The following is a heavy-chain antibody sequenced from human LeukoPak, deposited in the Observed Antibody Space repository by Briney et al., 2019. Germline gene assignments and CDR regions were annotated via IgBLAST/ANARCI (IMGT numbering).Heavy chain of an antibody. CDR3: ARDIAYSRGWYYFDY. D-gene: IGHD6-19*01. J-gene: IGHJ4*02. CDR1: GFTFSSYS. Sequence: GGSLRLSCAASGFTFSSYSMNWVRQAPGKGLEWVSSISSSSSYIYYADSVKGRFTISRDNAKNSLYLQMNSLRAEDTAVYYCARDIAYSRGWYYFDYWGQGTLVTVSS. CDR2: ISSSSSYI. V-gene: IGHV3-21*01.